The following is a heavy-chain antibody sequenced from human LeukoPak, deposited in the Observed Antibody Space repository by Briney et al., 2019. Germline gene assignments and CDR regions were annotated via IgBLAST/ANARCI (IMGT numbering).Heavy chain of an antibody. CDR2: VYHSGGGNK. V-gene: IGHV4-4*02. J-gene: IGHJ4*02. Sequence: KASETLSLTCAVSGGSLSTTSWWVWLRQPPGEGLEWIGEVYHSGGGNKNYNPSLKSRATISIDTSRNQFSLRLTSVTASDTAVYYCARQTGSGLFILPGGQGTLVTVSS. CDR1: GGSLSTTSW. CDR3: ARQTGSGLFILP. D-gene: IGHD3/OR15-3a*01.